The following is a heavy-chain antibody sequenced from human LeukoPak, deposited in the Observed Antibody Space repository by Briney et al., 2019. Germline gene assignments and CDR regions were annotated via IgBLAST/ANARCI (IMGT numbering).Heavy chain of an antibody. J-gene: IGHJ4*02. CDR3: AKDAPYCSGGSCYSVFDY. CDR1: GFTFSSYG. Sequence: GGSLRLSCAASGFTFSSYGMHWVRQAPGKGLEWVAFIRYDGSNKYYADSVKGRFTISRDNSKNTLYLQMNSLRAEDTAVYYCAKDAPYCSGGSCYSVFDYWGRGNLVTVSS. CDR2: IRYDGSNK. V-gene: IGHV3-30*02. D-gene: IGHD2-15*01.